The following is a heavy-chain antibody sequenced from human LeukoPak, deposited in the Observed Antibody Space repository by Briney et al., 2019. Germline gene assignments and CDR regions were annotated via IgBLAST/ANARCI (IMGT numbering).Heavy chain of an antibody. Sequence: GGSLRLSCAASGFTFSSYGMHWVRQAPGKGLEWVAFIRYDGSNKYYADSVKGRFTISRDNAKNSLYLQMNSLRAEDTAVYYCARVNWHVIYIDYWGQGTLVTVSS. CDR2: IRYDGSNK. CDR1: GFTFSSYG. V-gene: IGHV3-30*02. CDR3: ARVNWHVIYIDY. J-gene: IGHJ4*02. D-gene: IGHD1-1*01.